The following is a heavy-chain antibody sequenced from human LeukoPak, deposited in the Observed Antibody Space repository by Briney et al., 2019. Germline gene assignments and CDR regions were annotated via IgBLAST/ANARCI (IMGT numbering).Heavy chain of an antibody. CDR2: INTNTGNP. V-gene: IGHV7-4-1*02. Sequence: ASVTVSCKASGYTFTSYGISWVRQAPGQGLEWMGWINTNTGNPTYAQGFTGRFVFSLDTSVSTAYLQISSLKAEDTAVYYCARGYCSGGSATLCHWGQGTLVTVSS. J-gene: IGHJ4*02. D-gene: IGHD2-15*01. CDR3: ARGYCSGGSATLCH. CDR1: GYTFTSYG.